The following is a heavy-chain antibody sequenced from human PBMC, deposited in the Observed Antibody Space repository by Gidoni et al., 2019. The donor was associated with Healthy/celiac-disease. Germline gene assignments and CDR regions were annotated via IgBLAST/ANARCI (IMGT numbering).Heavy chain of an antibody. J-gene: IGHJ5*02. V-gene: IGHV3-23*01. CDR2: ISGSGGST. D-gene: IGHD5-18*01. Sequence: EVQLLESGGGLVQPGGSLRRSCAASGFTLSSYAMSWVRQAPGKGLGWVSAISGSGGSTYYADSVKGRFTISRDNSKNTLYLQMNSLRAEDTAVYYCAKDWGSYGYNWFDPWGQGTLVTVSS. CDR1: GFTLSSYA. CDR3: AKDWGSYGYNWFDP.